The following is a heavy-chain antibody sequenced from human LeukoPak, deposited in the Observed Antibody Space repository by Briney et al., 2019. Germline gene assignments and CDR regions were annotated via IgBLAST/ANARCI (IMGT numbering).Heavy chain of an antibody. J-gene: IGHJ4*02. CDR2: ISYDGSNK. V-gene: IGHV3-30*18. CDR1: GITLSNYG. CDR3: AKDEGHCTGGSCYRQDY. D-gene: IGHD2-15*01. Sequence: GGSLILSCAVSGITLSNYGMSWGRQAPGKGLEGAAVISYDGSNKYYAESVKGRFPISRDNSKNTLYLQMNSLRAEDTAVYYCAKDEGHCTGGSCYRQDYWGQGTLVTVSS.